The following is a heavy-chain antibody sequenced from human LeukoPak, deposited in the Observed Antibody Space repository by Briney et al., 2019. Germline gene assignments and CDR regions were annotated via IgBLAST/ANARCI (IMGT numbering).Heavy chain of an antibody. CDR1: GGSISSGGYS. J-gene: IGHJ4*02. CDR3: ARAEGYYYALVY. D-gene: IGHD3-22*01. V-gene: IGHV4-30-2*01. Sequence: SETLSLTCTVSGGSISSGGYSWSWIRQPPGKGLEWIGYIYHSGSTYYNPSLKSRVTISVDRSKNQFSLKLSSVTAADTAVYYCARAEGYYYALVYWGQGTLVTVSS. CDR2: IYHSGST.